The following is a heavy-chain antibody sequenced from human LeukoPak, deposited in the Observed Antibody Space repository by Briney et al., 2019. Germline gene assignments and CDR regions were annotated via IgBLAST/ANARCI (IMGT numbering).Heavy chain of an antibody. Sequence: PGGSLRLSCAASGFTFSSYSMNWVRQAPGKGLEWVSSISSSSSYIYYADSVKGRFTISRDNAKNSLYLQMNSLRAEDTAVYYCAAAYYYDSSGYPPHNWGQGTLVTVSS. D-gene: IGHD3-22*01. CDR3: AAAYYYDSSGYPPHN. J-gene: IGHJ4*02. CDR1: GFTFSSYS. V-gene: IGHV3-21*01. CDR2: ISSSSSYI.